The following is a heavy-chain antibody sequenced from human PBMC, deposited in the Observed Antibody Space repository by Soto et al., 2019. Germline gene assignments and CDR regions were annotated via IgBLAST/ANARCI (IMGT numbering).Heavy chain of an antibody. J-gene: IGHJ6*03. CDR2: INPNSGGT. D-gene: IGHD3-3*01. V-gene: IGHV1-2*04. CDR3: ARGVALRFLEWLSRDYYYYMDV. Sequence: QVQLVQSGAEVKKPGASVKVSCKASGYTFTGYYMHWVRQAPGQGLEWMGWINPNSGGTNYAQKFQGWVTMTRDTSISTAYMELSRLRSDDTAVYYCARGVALRFLEWLSRDYYYYMDVWGKGTTVTVSS. CDR1: GYTFTGYY.